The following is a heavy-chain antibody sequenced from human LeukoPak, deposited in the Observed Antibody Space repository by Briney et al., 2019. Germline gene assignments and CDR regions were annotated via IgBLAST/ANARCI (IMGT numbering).Heavy chain of an antibody. Sequence: GGSLRLSCAASGFTVSSNYMSWVRQAPGKGLEWVANIKQDGSKKNYVDSVKGRFTISRDNAKNSLYLQMNSLRAEDTAVYYCATPLDYYDSSGYHQGGDWGQGTLVTVSS. D-gene: IGHD3-22*01. CDR1: GFTVSSNY. V-gene: IGHV3-7*03. J-gene: IGHJ4*02. CDR3: ATPLDYYDSSGYHQGGD. CDR2: IKQDGSKK.